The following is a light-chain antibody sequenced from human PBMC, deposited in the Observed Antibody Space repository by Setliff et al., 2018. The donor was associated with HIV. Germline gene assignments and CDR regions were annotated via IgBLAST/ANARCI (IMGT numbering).Light chain of an antibody. Sequence: VLTQPPSVSGAPGQRVTISCTGSSSNIGAAYDVHWYRQFPGTAPKLLIYGNINRPSGVPDRFSGSKSGTSGSLTITGLQAEDEADYYCQSYDSSLSAHVFGTGTKATVL. CDR2: GNI. V-gene: IGLV1-40*01. J-gene: IGLJ1*01. CDR3: QSYDSSLSAHV. CDR1: SSNIGAAYD.